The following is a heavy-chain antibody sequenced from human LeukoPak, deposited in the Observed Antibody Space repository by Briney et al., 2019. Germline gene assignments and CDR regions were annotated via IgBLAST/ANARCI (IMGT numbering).Heavy chain of an antibody. CDR2: IKHDGGQK. J-gene: IGHJ4*02. CDR1: GFTFSSYC. V-gene: IGHV3-7*01. CDR3: ARDAYDFWNDYCTYFDS. Sequence: PGGSLRLSCAASGFTFSSYCMSWVRQAPGKELEWVASIKHDGGQKYYVDSVKGRFNISRDNAKNSLSLQMNGLRAEDTAVYYCARDAYDFWNDYCTYFDSWGQGTLVTVSS. D-gene: IGHD3-3*01.